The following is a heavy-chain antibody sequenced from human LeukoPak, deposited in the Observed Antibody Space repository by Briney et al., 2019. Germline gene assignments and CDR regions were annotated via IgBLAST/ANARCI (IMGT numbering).Heavy chain of an antibody. CDR2: ISSSGSTI. Sequence: GGSLRLSCAASGFTFSSYEMNWVRQAPGKGLEWVSYISSSGSTIYYADSVKGRFTISRDNAKNSLYLQMNSLRAQDTAVHYCAREYPNWPYAFDIWGQGTMVTVSS. D-gene: IGHD1-1*01. CDR1: GFTFSSYE. J-gene: IGHJ3*02. V-gene: IGHV3-48*03. CDR3: AREYPNWPYAFDI.